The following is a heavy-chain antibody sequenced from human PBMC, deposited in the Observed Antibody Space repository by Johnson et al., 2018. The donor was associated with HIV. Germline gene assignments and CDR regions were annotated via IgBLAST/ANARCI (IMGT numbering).Heavy chain of an antibody. Sequence: VQLVESGGGVVQPGGSLRLSCAASGFTFSSYGMHWVRQAQGKGLEWVAFIRYDGSNKYYADSVKGRYTIPRDNSKNTLYLQLNSLGAEDTAVYYCAKDPHNPIVSSSWFPFGGAFDIWGQGTMVTVSS. CDR1: GFTFSSYG. CDR3: AKDPHNPIVSSSWFPFGGAFDI. J-gene: IGHJ3*02. V-gene: IGHV3-30*02. CDR2: IRYDGSNK. D-gene: IGHD6-13*01.